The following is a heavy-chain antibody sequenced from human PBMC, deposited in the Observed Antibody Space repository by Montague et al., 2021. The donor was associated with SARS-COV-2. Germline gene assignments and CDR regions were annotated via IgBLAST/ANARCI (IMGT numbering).Heavy chain of an antibody. Sequence: SLRLSCAASGFTFSSYAMHWVRQAPGKGLEWVAVISYDGSNKYYXDSVKGRFTIPRDNSKNTLYLQMNSLRAEDTAVYYCARDNYDYVWGSYRCIYWGQGTLVTVSS. J-gene: IGHJ4*02. V-gene: IGHV3-30*04. D-gene: IGHD3-16*02. CDR3: ARDNYDYVWGSYRCIY. CDR1: GFTFSSYA. CDR2: ISYDGSNK.